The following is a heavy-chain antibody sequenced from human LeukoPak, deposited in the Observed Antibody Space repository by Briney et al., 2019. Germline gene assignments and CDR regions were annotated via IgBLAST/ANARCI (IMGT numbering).Heavy chain of an antibody. CDR1: GFTFSSYS. D-gene: IGHD3-10*01. CDR2: ISSSSSTI. J-gene: IGHJ6*02. Sequence: GGSLRLSCAASGFTFSSYSMNWVRQAPGKGLEWVSYISSSSSTIYYADSVKGRFTISRDNAKNSLYLQMNSLRDEDTAVYYCAREGPSYYYGSGPRGMDVWGQGTTVTVSS. CDR3: AREGPSYYYGSGPRGMDV. V-gene: IGHV3-48*02.